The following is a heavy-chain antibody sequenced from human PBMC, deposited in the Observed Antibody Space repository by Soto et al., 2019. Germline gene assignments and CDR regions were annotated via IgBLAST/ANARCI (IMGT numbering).Heavy chain of an antibody. V-gene: IGHV4-39*01. D-gene: IGHD2-21*01. CDR2: TYYSGST. CDR1: GDSISSSIYY. CDR3: ARGIGSPNWFDP. J-gene: IGHJ5*02. Sequence: SETLSLTCTVSGDSISSSIYYWGWIRQPPGKGLEWIGSTYYSGSTHYNPSLKSRVTISVDTSKNQFSLKLSSVTAADTAVYYCARGIGSPNWFDPW.